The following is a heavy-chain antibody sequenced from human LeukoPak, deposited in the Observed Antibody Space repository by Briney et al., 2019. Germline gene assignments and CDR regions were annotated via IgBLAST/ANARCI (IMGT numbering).Heavy chain of an antibody. CDR2: INPSGGST. J-gene: IGHJ4*02. D-gene: IGHD3-10*01. CDR1: GYTFTSYY. Sequence: ASVKVSCKASGYTFTSYYMHWVRQSPGQGLEWMGIINPSGGSTSYAQKFQGRVTMTRDTSTSTVYMELSSLRSEDTAVYYCARDKKLMYYYGPTIIGAPGYWGQVTLDTVSS. CDR3: ARDKKLMYYYGPTIIGAPGY. V-gene: IGHV1-46*01.